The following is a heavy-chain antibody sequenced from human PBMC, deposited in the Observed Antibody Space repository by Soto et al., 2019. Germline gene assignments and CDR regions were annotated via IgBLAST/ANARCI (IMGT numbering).Heavy chain of an antibody. CDR3: ARDPPNFYYYGMDV. Sequence: LRLSCIASGFTLSTYSMTWVRQAPGKGLEWLSYISKSSTTINYADSVKGRFTISRDNAKNSVYLEMSSLRDEDSAVYYCARDPPNFYYYGMDVWGQGTTVTVYS. V-gene: IGHV3-48*02. CDR2: ISKSSTTI. CDR1: GFTLSTYS. J-gene: IGHJ6*02.